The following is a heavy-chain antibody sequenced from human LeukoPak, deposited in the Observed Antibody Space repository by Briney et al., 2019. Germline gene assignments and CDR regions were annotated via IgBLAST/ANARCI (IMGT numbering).Heavy chain of an antibody. J-gene: IGHJ4*02. Sequence: PSETLSLTCAVYGGSITVYYWRWIPQTPGRGLEWVGEIYYTGATSYNTYLKSRATISTDTSKDQFSLRLSSVTAADTAVYYCARGNILTGYCFDFWGQGALVTVSS. D-gene: IGHD3-9*01. CDR3: ARGNILTGYCFDF. CDR1: GGSITVYY. CDR2: IYYTGAT. V-gene: IGHV4-34*01.